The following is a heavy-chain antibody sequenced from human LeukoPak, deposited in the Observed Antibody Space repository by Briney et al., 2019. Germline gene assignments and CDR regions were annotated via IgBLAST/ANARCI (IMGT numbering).Heavy chain of an antibody. D-gene: IGHD1-26*01. V-gene: IGHV4-39*01. CDR1: GGSISSSSYY. Sequence: SETLSLTCTVSGGSISSSSYYWVWIRQPPGKGPEWVGNIYYSGSTYYNPSLKSRLTIAINTSNNQFSLKLTSLDAAGKDVYYCARRHSVSSLVDYCGQRTLLTVSS. CDR2: IYYSGST. J-gene: IGHJ4*02. CDR3: ARRHSVSSLVDY.